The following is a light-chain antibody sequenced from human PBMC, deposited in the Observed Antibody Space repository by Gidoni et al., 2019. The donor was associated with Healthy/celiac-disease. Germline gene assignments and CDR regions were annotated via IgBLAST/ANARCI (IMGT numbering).Light chain of an antibody. CDR2: ASS. V-gene: IGKV1-39*01. Sequence: DIQMTQSPSSLSASVGDRVTITCRASQSISSYLNWYQQKPGKAPKLLIYASSSLQSGVPSRFSGSGSGTDFTITISSLQPEDFATYYCQQSYTPITFGQGTRLEIK. J-gene: IGKJ5*01. CDR1: QSISSY. CDR3: QQSYTPIT.